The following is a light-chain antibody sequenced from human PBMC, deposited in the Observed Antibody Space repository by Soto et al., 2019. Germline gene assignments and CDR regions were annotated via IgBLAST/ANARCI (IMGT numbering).Light chain of an antibody. V-gene: IGKV1-5*03. CDR2: KAS. CDR1: QSISSW. CDR3: QQYNNYRT. Sequence: DIQMTQSPSTLSASVGDRVTITCRASQSISSWLAWYQQKPGKAPKLLIYKASSIESGVPSRFSGSGSRTDFTLTISSLQPDDFATYYCQQYNNYRTFGQGTKVEIK. J-gene: IGKJ1*01.